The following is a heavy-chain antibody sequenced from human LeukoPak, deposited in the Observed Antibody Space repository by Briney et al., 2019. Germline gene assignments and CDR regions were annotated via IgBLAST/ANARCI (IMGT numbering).Heavy chain of an antibody. D-gene: IGHD6-13*01. Sequence: PWGSLRLSCAASGFSFTSYGIIWVRQAPGKGLEWVSGISGSGGSTYNADSVKGRFTISRDNSKNTLFLQMNSLRAEDTAAYYCAKSTSIWYGGPFDLWAGRPIVTVSS. CDR2: ISGSGGST. CDR1: GFSFTSYG. V-gene: IGHV3-23*01. J-gene: IGHJ3*01. CDR3: AKSTSIWYGGPFDL.